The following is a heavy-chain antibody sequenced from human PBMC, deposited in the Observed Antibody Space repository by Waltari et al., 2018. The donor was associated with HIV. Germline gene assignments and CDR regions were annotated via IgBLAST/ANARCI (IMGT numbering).Heavy chain of an antibody. CDR2: ISYSGRT. CDR1: GASISSYY. D-gene: IGHD2-2*01. CDR3: ARFPGVPAANINWLDP. J-gene: IGHJ5*02. V-gene: IGHV4-59*01. Sequence: QVQLQESGPGLVKPSETLSLTFTVSGASISSYYWSWIQQPPGQGLEWIGYISYSGRTNYNPSLKSRLTISLDTSKNQFSLKLSSVTAADTAVYYCARFPGVPAANINWLDPWGQGTLVTVSS.